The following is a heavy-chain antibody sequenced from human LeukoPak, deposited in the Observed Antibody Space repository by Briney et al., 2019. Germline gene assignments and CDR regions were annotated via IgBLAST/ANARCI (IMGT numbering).Heavy chain of an antibody. J-gene: IGHJ4*02. CDR1: GASISSDAYH. Sequence: PSETLSLTCTVSGASISSDAYHWRWLRQPPGTGLEWIGHSGATKNNPSLNSRLTISVDTSKNQFSLRLSSVTAADTAVYFCATYYAGRGGSGYWGQGTLVTVSS. D-gene: IGHD3-10*01. V-gene: IGHV4-30-4*01. CDR2: SGAT. CDR3: ATYYAGRGGSGY.